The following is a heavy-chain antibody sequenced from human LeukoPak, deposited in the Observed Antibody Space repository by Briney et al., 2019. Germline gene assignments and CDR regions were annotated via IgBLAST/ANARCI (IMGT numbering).Heavy chain of an antibody. CDR3: ARESAAGTCDY. Sequence: PGGSLRLSCAASGFTVSSNYMSWVRQAPGKGLEWVSVIYSGVSTYYADSVKGRFTISRDNSKNTLYLQMNSLRAEDTAVYYCARESAAGTCDYWGQGTLVTVSS. CDR2: IYSGVST. D-gene: IGHD6-13*01. J-gene: IGHJ4*02. CDR1: GFTVSSNY. V-gene: IGHV3-53*01.